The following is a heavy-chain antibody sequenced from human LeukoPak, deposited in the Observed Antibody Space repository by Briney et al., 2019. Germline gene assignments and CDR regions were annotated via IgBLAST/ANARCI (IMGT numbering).Heavy chain of an antibody. D-gene: IGHD6-6*01. V-gene: IGHV3-33*01. CDR3: ARAIAAHLYYYYGMDV. CDR1: GFTFSSYG. Sequence: GRFLRLSCAASGFTFSSYGMHWVRQAPGKGLEWVAVIWYDGSNKYYADSVKGRFTISRDNSKNTLYLQMNSLRAEDTAVYYCARAIAAHLYYYYGMDVWGQGTTVTVSS. CDR2: IWYDGSNK. J-gene: IGHJ6*02.